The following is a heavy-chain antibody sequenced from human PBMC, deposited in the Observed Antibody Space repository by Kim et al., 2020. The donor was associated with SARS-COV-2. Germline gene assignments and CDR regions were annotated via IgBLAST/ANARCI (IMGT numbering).Heavy chain of an antibody. V-gene: IGHV3-30*03. CDR3: ATGEGDY. CDR2: ISYDGSNK. Sequence: GGSLRLSCAASGFTFSSYGMHWVRQAPGKGLEWVAVISYDGSNKYYADSVKGRFTISRDNSKNTLYLQMNSLRAEDTAVYYCATGEGDYWGQGTLVTVSS. CDR1: GFTFSSYG. D-gene: IGHD4-17*01. J-gene: IGHJ4*02.